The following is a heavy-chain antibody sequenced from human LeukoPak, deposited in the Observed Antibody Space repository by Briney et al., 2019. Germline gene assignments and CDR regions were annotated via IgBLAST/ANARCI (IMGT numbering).Heavy chain of an antibody. V-gene: IGHV3-21*01. CDR2: ISSSSSYI. CDR3: ARDIYGSGSYYAY. CDR1: GFTFSSYS. D-gene: IGHD3-10*01. Sequence: GGSLRLSCAASGFTFSSYSMNWVRQAPGKGLEWVSSISSSSSYIYYADSVKGRFTISRDNAKNSLYLQMDSLRAEDTAVYYCARDIYGSGSYYAYWGQGTLVTVSS. J-gene: IGHJ4*02.